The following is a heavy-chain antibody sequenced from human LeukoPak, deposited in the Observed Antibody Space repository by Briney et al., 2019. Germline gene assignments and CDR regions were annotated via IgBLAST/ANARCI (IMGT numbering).Heavy chain of an antibody. CDR3: ARYRGCSGGSCYRWFDP. Sequence: PSETLSLTCTVSGGSISSSTYYWAWIRQPPGKGLEWIGTIYYSGSTSSNPSLTRRVTISVDTSKNQFSLKLASLAAADTAVYYCARYRGCSGGSCYRWFDPWGQGTLVTVSS. D-gene: IGHD2-15*01. J-gene: IGHJ5*02. CDR1: GGSISSSTYY. V-gene: IGHV4-39*01. CDR2: IYYSGST.